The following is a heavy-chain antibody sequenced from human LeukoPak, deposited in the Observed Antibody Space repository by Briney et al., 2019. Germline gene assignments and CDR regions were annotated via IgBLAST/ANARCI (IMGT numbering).Heavy chain of an antibody. D-gene: IGHD6-13*01. J-gene: IGHJ2*01. CDR2: LFGGGST. CDR3: ARIARWYFDF. V-gene: IGHV3-53*04. Sequence: GGSLRLSCAGSGFTVTSSHMSWVRQAPGEGLEWVSVLFGGGSTYYADSVKGRFTISSHNSKNTLYLQMHSLRAEDTAVYYCARIARWYFDFWGRGTPVTVSS. CDR1: GFTVTSSH.